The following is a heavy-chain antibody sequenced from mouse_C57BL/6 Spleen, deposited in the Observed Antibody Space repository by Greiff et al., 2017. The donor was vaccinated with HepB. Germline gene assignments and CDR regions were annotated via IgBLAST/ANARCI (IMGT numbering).Heavy chain of an antibody. Sequence: QVQLQQPGAELVKPGASVKLSCKASGYTFTSYWMHWVKQRPGQGLEWIGMIYPNSGSTNYNEKFKSKATLTVDKSSSTAYMQLSSLTSEDSSVYYCARDCYYYGSSLDYWGQVTTLTVSS. CDR2: IYPNSGST. CDR3: ARDCYYYGSSLDY. J-gene: IGHJ2*01. D-gene: IGHD1-1*01. CDR1: GYTFTSYW. V-gene: IGHV1-64*01.